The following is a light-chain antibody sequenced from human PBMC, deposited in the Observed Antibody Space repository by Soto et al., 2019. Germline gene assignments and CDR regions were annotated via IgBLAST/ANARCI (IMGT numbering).Light chain of an antibody. J-gene: IGLJ1*01. CDR3: VSFTTKKSYV. V-gene: IGLV2-14*03. CDR2: DIA. Sequence: QSGLTQPASVSGSPGQSITISCTGTSSDIGAYIFVSWYQQHPGKAPKLIIYDIANRPSGVSYRFSGSKSANTASLTISGLQADDEADYYCVSFTTKKSYVFGTGTKLTVL. CDR1: SSDIGAYIF.